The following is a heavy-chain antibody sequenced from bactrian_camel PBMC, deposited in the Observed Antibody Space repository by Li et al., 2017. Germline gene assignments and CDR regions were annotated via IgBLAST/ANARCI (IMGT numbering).Heavy chain of an antibody. V-gene: IGHV3S53*01. Sequence: HVQLVESGGGSVQTGGSLRLSCAASGLWYNADCMGWFRQAPGKEREGVAAIDSDDSPSYIDSVKGRFTISQDNAKSTLYLQMDNLKPEDTAMYFCAADVYGTPFFSDALKEYEYNYWGQGTQVTVS. D-gene: IGHD4*01. CDR3: AADVYGTPFFSDALKEYEYNY. CDR2: IDSDDSP. CDR1: GLWYNADC. J-gene: IGHJ4*01.